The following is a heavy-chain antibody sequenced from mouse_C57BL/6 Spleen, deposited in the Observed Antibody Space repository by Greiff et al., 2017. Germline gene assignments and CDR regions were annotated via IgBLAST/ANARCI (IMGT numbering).Heavy chain of an antibody. Sequence: EVKVVESGGDLVKPGGSLKLSCAASGFTFSSYGMSWVRQTPDKRLEWVATISSGGSYTYYPDSVKGRFTISRDNAKNTLYLQMSSLKSEDTAMYYCARHKYGNYGYYFDYWGQGTTLTVSS. CDR3: ARHKYGNYGYYFDY. CDR2: ISSGGSYT. V-gene: IGHV5-6*01. CDR1: GFTFSSYG. J-gene: IGHJ2*01. D-gene: IGHD2-10*02.